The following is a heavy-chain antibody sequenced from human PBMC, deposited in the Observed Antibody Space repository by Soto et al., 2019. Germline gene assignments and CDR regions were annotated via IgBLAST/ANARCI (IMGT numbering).Heavy chain of an antibody. D-gene: IGHD5-12*01. J-gene: IGHJ4*02. Sequence: EVQLVESGGGLVKPGGSLGLSCAASGFTFSSYSMNWVRKAPGKGLEWVSSISSSSSYIYYADSVKGRFTISRDNAKNSLYLQMNSLRAEDTAVYYCAREVSKYSGYDFDYWGQGTLVTVSS. CDR3: AREVSKYSGYDFDY. CDR1: GFTFSSYS. V-gene: IGHV3-21*01. CDR2: ISSSSSYI.